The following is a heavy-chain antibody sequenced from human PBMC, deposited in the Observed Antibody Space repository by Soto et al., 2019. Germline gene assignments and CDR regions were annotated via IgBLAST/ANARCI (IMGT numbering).Heavy chain of an antibody. D-gene: IGHD1-7*01. J-gene: IGHJ5*02. CDR1: GYTFTSYA. Sequence: ASVKVSCKASGYTFTSYAMHWVRQAHGQRLEWMGWINAGNGNTKYSQKFQGRVTITRDTSASTAYMELSSLGSEDTAVYYCARTGTTFNWFDPWGQGTLVTVSS. CDR3: ARTGTTFNWFDP. V-gene: IGHV1-3*01. CDR2: INAGNGNT.